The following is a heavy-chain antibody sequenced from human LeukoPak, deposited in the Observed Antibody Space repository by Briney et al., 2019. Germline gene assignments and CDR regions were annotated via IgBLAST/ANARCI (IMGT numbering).Heavy chain of an antibody. CDR1: GGSISNTNW. J-gene: IGHJ4*02. D-gene: IGHD5-12*01. CDR3: ARDGGGYSGYDYFDY. Sequence: PSGTLSLTCGVSGGSISNTNWWTWFRQPPGKGLEWIGEVNLQGSTNYNPSLKSRVAISVDKSENHISLKLTSVTAADTAVYYCARDGGGYSGYDYFDYWGQGTLVTVSS. V-gene: IGHV4-4*02. CDR2: VNLQGST.